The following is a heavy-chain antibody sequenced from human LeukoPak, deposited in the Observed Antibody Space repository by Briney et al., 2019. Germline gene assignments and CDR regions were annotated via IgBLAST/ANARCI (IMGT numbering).Heavy chain of an antibody. CDR1: GFPFNAYW. CDR3: AEDPVGGWSNNWFDP. J-gene: IGHJ5*02. CDR2: IRQDGDTK. Sequence: GGSLRLSCAASGFPFNAYWMTWVRQAPGKGLEWVANIRQDGDTKYYVDSVKGRFTTSRDNAMNSLYLQMNSLRAEDTAVYYCAEDPVGGWSNNWFDPWGQGTLVTVSS. D-gene: IGHD6-19*01. V-gene: IGHV3-7*03.